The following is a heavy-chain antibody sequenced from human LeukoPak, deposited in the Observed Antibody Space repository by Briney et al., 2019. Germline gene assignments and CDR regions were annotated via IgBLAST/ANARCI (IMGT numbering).Heavy chain of an antibody. D-gene: IGHD2-15*01. CDR1: HFTFTTYW. V-gene: IGHV3-7*01. CDR3: AREFNSFLADCSGGQCLFMS. J-gene: IGHJ4*02. CDR2: IKPDGSET. Sequence: GGSLRLSCAASHFTFTTYWMSWVRQAPGKGLEWVANIKPDGSETYYVDSVKGRFTISRDNAKNSLYLQMDSLRAEDTAMYYCAREFNSFLADCSGGQCLFMSWGQGVLVTVSS.